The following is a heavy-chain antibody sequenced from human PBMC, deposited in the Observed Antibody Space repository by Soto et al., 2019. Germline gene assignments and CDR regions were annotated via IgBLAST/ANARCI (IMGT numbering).Heavy chain of an antibody. CDR1: GFTFSSYA. CDR2: ISSNGGST. CDR3: ARVGGWYDYYYYMDV. Sequence: GGSLRLSCAASGFTFSSYAMHWVRQAPGKGLEYVSAISSNGGSTYYANSVKGRFTISRDNSKNTLYLQMGSLRAEDMAVYYCARVGGWYDYYYYMDVWGKGTTVTVSS. D-gene: IGHD6-19*01. V-gene: IGHV3-64*01. J-gene: IGHJ6*03.